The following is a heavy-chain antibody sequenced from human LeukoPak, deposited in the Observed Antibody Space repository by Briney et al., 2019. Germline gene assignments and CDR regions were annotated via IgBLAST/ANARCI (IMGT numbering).Heavy chain of an antibody. D-gene: IGHD6-13*01. CDR3: AKGWYDDAFDI. Sequence: ASVKVSCKASGNTFTNNGISWVRQAPGQGLEWMGWISAYNGNTNYAQKLQGRVTMTTDTSTSTAYMELRSLRSDDTAVYYCAKGWYDDAFDIWGQGTMVTVSS. CDR2: ISAYNGNT. CDR1: GNTFTNNG. J-gene: IGHJ3*02. V-gene: IGHV1-18*01.